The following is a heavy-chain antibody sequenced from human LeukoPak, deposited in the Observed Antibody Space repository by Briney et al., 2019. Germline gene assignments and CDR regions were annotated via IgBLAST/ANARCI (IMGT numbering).Heavy chain of an antibody. J-gene: IGHJ5*02. V-gene: IGHV1-69*05. CDR3: ARSVFPPEAWFDP. D-gene: IGHD1-14*01. CDR1: GGTFSSYA. CDR2: IIPIFGTA. Sequence: ASVKVSCKASGGTFSSYAISWVRQAPGQGLERMGRIIPIFGTANYAQKFQGRVTITTDESTSTAYMELSSLRSEDTAVYYCARSVFPPEAWFDPWGQGTLVTVSS.